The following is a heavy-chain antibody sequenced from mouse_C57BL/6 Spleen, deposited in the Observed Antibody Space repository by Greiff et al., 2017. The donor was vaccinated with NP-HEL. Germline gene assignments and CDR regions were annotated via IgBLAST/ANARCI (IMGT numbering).Heavy chain of an antibody. D-gene: IGHD2-10*02. CDR1: GYAFSSYW. Sequence: VQLQQSGASVKISCKASGYAFSSYWMNWVKQRPGKGLEWIGQIYPGDGDTNYNGKFKGKATLTADKSSSTAYMQLSSLTSEDSAVYFCASVWYHAMDYWGQGTSVTVSS. J-gene: IGHJ4*01. CDR3: ASVWYHAMDY. V-gene: IGHV1-80*01. CDR2: IYPGDGDT.